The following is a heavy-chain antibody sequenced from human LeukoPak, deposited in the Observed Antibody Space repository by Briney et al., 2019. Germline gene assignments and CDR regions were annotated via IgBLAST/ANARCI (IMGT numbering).Heavy chain of an antibody. CDR2: IYYSGST. CDR3: ASHYYGSGSSSLDY. D-gene: IGHD3-10*01. J-gene: IGHJ4*02. CDR1: GGSISSSSYY. Sequence: SETLSLTCTVSGGSISSSSYYWGWIRQPPGKGLEWIGSIYYSGSTNYNPSLKSRVTISVDTSKNQFSLKLSSVTAADTAVYYCASHYYGSGSSSLDYWGQGTLVTVSS. V-gene: IGHV4-39*07.